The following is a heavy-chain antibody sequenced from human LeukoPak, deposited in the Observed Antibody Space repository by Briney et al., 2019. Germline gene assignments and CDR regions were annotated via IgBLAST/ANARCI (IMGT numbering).Heavy chain of an antibody. D-gene: IGHD6-13*01. Sequence: GGSLRLSCAASGFTFSSYWMSWVRQAPGKGLEWVANIKQDGSEKYYVDSVKGRFTISRDNAKNSLYLQMNSLRAEDTAVYYCARDLKSSSWCDAFDIWGQGTMVTVSS. V-gene: IGHV3-7*01. CDR2: IKQDGSEK. CDR1: GFTFSSYW. J-gene: IGHJ3*02. CDR3: ARDLKSSSWCDAFDI.